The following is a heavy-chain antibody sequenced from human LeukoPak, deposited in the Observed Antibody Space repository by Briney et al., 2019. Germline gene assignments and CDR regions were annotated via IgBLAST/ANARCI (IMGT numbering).Heavy chain of an antibody. CDR3: ATGRIVGATTEVDY. J-gene: IGHJ4*02. V-gene: IGHV1-24*01. CDR2: FDPEDGET. CDR1: GYTLTELS. Sequence: ASVKVSCKVSGYTLTELSLHWVRQAPGKGLEWMGGFDPEDGETIYARKFQGRVTMTEDTSTDTAYMKLSSLRSEDTAVYYCATGRIVGATTEVDYWGQGTLVTVSS. D-gene: IGHD1-26*01.